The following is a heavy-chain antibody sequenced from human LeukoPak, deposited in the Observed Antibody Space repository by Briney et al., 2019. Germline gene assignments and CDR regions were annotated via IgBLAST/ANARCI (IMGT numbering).Heavy chain of an antibody. CDR3: ARLRPLYSGYDLGGWFDP. V-gene: IGHV4-61*01. Sequence: SETLSLTCTVSGDSLRTTTYYWSWIRQPPGKGLEWIGYIYDSGSTNYNPSLKSRVTTSVDTSKNQFSLKLSSVTAADTAVYYCARLRPLYSGYDLGGWFDPWGQGTLVTVSS. D-gene: IGHD5-12*01. CDR2: IYDSGST. CDR1: GDSLRTTTYY. J-gene: IGHJ5*02.